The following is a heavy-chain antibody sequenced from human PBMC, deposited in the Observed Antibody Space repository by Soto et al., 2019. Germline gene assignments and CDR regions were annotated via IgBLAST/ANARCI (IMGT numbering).Heavy chain of an antibody. CDR1: GGTFSNYP. CDR2: IIPIFGTT. D-gene: IGHD2-21*02. J-gene: IGHJ4*02. Sequence: VQLVQSGAEVKKPGSSVKVSCKASGGTFSNYPFIWVRQAPGQGLDWMGGIIPIFGTTDYGQRFQGGVTITADESTNTAYMELSSLRSDDTAWYCCARGLYCGGCCYSHFDYWGQGILVTVSS. CDR3: ARGLYCGGCCYSHFDY. V-gene: IGHV1-69*01.